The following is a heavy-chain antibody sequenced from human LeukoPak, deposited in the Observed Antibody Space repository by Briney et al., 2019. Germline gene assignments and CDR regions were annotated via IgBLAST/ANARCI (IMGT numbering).Heavy chain of an antibody. CDR2: ISAYNGNT. CDR1: GYTFTSYG. Sequence: ASVKVSCKASGYTFTSYGISWVRRAPGQGLEWMGWISAYNGNTNYAQKLQGRVTMTTDTSTSTAYMELRSLRSDDTAVYYCAREASLGYYYYMDVWGKGTTVTVSS. J-gene: IGHJ6*03. CDR3: AREASLGYYYYMDV. V-gene: IGHV1-18*01. D-gene: IGHD2-2*01.